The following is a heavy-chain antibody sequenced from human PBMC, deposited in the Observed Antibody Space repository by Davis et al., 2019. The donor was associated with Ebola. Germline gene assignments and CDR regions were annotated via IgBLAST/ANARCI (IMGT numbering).Heavy chain of an antibody. CDR1: GFTFSSYW. CDR3: ARGDKDYGDSYYYYGMDV. Sequence: HTGGSLRLSCAASGFTFSSYWMHWVRQAPGKGLVWVSRINSDGSSTSYADSVKGRFTISRDNAKNTLYLQMNSLRAEDTAVYYCARGDKDYGDSYYYYGMDVWGKGTTVTVSS. CDR2: INSDGSST. J-gene: IGHJ6*04. D-gene: IGHD4-17*01. V-gene: IGHV3-74*01.